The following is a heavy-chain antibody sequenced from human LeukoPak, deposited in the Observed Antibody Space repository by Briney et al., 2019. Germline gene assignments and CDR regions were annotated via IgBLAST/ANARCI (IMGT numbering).Heavy chain of an antibody. CDR1: GYTLTELS. V-gene: IGHV1-24*01. CDR3: ATGLHYYDSSGYSDY. CDR2: FDPEDGET. Sequence: ASVKVSCKVSGYTLTELSMHWVRQAPGKGLEWMGGFDPEDGETIYAQKFQGRVTMTEDTSTDTAYMELSSLRSEDTAVYYCATGLHYYDSSGYSDYWGQGTLATVSS. J-gene: IGHJ4*02. D-gene: IGHD3-22*01.